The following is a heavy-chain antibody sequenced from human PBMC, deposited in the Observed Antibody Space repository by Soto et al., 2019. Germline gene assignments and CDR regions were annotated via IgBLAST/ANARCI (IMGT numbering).Heavy chain of an antibody. J-gene: IGHJ4*02. CDR1: GSTFSNYG. CDR2: VWYDGTTK. Sequence: GGSLRLSCAASGSTFSNYGMHWVRQAPGKGLEWVAVVWYDGTTKFYPDSVKGRFTISRDNAKNSLYLQMNSLRAEDTAVYYCARENYFDYWGQGTLVTVSS. CDR3: ARENYFDY. V-gene: IGHV3-33*01.